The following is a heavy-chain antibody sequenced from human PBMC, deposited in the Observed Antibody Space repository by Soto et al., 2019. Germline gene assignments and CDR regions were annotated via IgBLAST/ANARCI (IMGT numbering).Heavy chain of an antibody. CDR3: ARRGGSSSGYYYYAMAV. CDR2: IYNNGDT. J-gene: IGHJ6*02. V-gene: IGHV4-31*03. Sequence: QVQLQESGPGLVKPSQTLSLTCSVSSGSMNSGGYYWSWIRQHPGKGLEWSGYIYNNGDTYYNPSLKSRVSISLDTSKKQFSLNVTSVTAADTAVYYCARRGGSSSGYYYYAMAVWGQGTTVTVAS. CDR1: SGSMNSGGYY. D-gene: IGHD6-6*01.